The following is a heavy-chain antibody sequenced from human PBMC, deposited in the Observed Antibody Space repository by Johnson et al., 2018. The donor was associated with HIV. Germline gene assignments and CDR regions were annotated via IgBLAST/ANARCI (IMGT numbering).Heavy chain of an antibody. D-gene: IGHD3-3*01. Sequence: QVHLVESGGGVVQPGRSLRLSCAASGFTFSTYTMHWVRQAPGKGLEWVTVISYDGSNKYYADSVKGRFAISRDNSKNTLYLQMNSLRAEDTAVYYCAKSPRFTIFGSDAFDIWGQGTMVTVSS. CDR2: ISYDGSNK. CDR1: GFTFSTYT. CDR3: AKSPRFTIFGSDAFDI. V-gene: IGHV3-30-3*02. J-gene: IGHJ3*02.